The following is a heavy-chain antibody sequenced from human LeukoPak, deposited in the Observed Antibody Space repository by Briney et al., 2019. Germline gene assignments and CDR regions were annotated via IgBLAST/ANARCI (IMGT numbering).Heavy chain of an antibody. CDR3: AKDKNIVGATRAFDY. D-gene: IGHD1-26*01. CDR2: ISWNSGIV. Sequence: GRSLRLSCAASGFTFDDYAMHWVRQAPGKGLEWVSGISWNSGIVGYADSVKCRFTVSRDNAKNSLYLQMNSLRAEDTALYYCAKDKNIVGATRAFDYWGQGTLVTVSS. CDR1: GFTFDDYA. J-gene: IGHJ4*02. V-gene: IGHV3-9*01.